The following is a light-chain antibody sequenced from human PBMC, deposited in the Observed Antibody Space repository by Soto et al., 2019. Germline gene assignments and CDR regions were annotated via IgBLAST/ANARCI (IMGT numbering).Light chain of an antibody. CDR2: QVT. CDR3: SSFTSTTSLYV. Sequence: QSVLAQPASVSGSPGQSITISCTGTGSDIAGYNHVSWFQQHPGKAPKLMMYQVTIRPSGVSNRFSGAKSGNTASLTISGLQAEDEAEYYCSSFTSTTSLYVFGTGTKVTVL. V-gene: IGLV2-14*01. CDR1: GSDIAGYNH. J-gene: IGLJ1*01.